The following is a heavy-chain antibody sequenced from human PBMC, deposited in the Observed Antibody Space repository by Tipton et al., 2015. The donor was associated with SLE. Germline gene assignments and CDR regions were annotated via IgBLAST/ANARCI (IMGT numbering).Heavy chain of an antibody. CDR2: IRGSGSGT. D-gene: IGHD3-3*01. CDR1: GFTFSSYA. V-gene: IGHV3-23*01. J-gene: IGHJ6*02. CDR3: GKGLNFDFWSGFGMDV. Sequence: GSLRLSCAASGFTFSSYAMSWVRQVPGKGLEWVSAIRGSGSGTYYADSVKGRFTISRDDSKNTLYLQMSSLRAEDTAIYYCGKGLNFDFWSGFGMDVWGQGTLVTVSS.